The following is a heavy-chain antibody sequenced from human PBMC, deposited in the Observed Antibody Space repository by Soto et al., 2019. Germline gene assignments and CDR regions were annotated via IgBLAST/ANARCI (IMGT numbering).Heavy chain of an antibody. J-gene: IGHJ3*02. Sequence: SETLSLTCTVSGGSINNHYWSWIRQPPGKGLEWIGFIRYSGSTNYNPSLKSRVTITVDTSKSQFSLKLSSVTAADTAVYYCGRSGHGVNYDSRSALDIRGPGPIVTVS. CDR2: IRYSGST. V-gene: IGHV4-59*11. CDR3: GRSGHGVNYDSRSALDI. CDR1: GGSINNHY. D-gene: IGHD3-22*01.